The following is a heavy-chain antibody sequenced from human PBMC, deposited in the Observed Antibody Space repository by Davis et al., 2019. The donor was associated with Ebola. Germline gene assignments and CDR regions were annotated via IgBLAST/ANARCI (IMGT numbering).Heavy chain of an antibody. Sequence: GGSLRLSCAASGFSFSSYWMSWVRQAPGKGLEWVANIKQDGSEKYYVDSVEGRFTISRDNAKNSLYLQMNSLRAEDTAVYYCARDLGMGRRVDAFDIWGQGTMVTVSS. CDR3: ARDLGMGRRVDAFDI. CDR2: IKQDGSEK. J-gene: IGHJ3*02. CDR1: GFSFSSYW. D-gene: IGHD7-27*01. V-gene: IGHV3-7*01.